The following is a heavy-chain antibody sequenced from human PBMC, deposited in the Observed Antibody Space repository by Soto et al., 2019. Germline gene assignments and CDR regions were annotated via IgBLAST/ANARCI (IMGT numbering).Heavy chain of an antibody. J-gene: IGHJ4*02. CDR3: ASRDVDTTLVGNDY. V-gene: IGHV4-31*03. D-gene: IGHD5-18*01. CDR2: IYYSGTT. Sequence: QVHLRESGPGLVKPSQTLALTCTVSGGSISSGGYYWYWVRQHPEKGLEWIGFIYYSGTTYYNPSLKSRVTMSVDTSKNQFSLKLRSVTAADTAVYYCASRDVDTTLVGNDYWGQGSLVVVSS. CDR1: GGSISSGGYY.